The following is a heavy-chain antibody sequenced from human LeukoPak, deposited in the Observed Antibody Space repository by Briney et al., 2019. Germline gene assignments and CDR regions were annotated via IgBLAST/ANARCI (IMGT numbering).Heavy chain of an antibody. CDR1: GYTFTSYY. D-gene: IGHD1-26*01. V-gene: IGHV1-46*01. CDR2: INPSGGST. CDR3: ARELDGEGATPYYYFDY. Sequence: GASVKVSCKASGYTFTSYYMHWVRQAPGQGLEWMGIINPSGGSTSYAQKFQGRVTMTRDMSTSTVYMELSSLRSEDTAVYYCARELDGEGATPYYYFDYWGQGTLVTVSS. J-gene: IGHJ4*02.